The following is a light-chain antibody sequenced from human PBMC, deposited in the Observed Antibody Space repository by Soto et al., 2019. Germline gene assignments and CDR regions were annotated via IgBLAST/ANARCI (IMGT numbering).Light chain of an antibody. CDR2: AAS. CDR3: QQRKDYPLT. J-gene: IGKJ4*01. V-gene: IGKV1-9*01. CDR1: QGISSY. Sequence: DIQMTQSPSILSVSVGDRVTITCRASQGISSYLVWFQQKPGRAPKLLVYAASTLQSGVPSRFSGSGSGTEFTLTISSLQPEDFATYYCQQRKDYPLTFGGGTKVDIK.